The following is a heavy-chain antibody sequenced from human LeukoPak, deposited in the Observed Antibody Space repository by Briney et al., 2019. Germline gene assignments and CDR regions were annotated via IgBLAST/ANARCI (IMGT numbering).Heavy chain of an antibody. CDR3: AREGYSGYNPSAFDI. J-gene: IGHJ3*02. V-gene: IGHV3-7*01. D-gene: IGHD5-12*01. CDR2: IKQDGSEK. CDR1: GFTVSNNY. Sequence: PGGSLRLSCAASGFTVSNNYMSWVRQAPGKGLEWVANIKQDGSEKYYVDSVKGRLTISRDNAKNSLYLQMNSLRAEDTAVYYCAREGYSGYNPSAFDIWGQGTMVTVSS.